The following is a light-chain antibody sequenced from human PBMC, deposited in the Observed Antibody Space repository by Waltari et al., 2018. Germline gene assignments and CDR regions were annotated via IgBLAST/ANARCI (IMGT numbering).Light chain of an antibody. CDR2: EVS. J-gene: IGLJ2*01. CDR1: TSDGGSYHL. V-gene: IGLV2-23*02. Sequence: QSALTQPASVSGSPGQSITISCTGTTSDGGSYHLVPWYHQHPDKAPKLMIYEVSNRPSGVSDRFSGSKSGNTASLTISGLQAEDEADYYCCSYAGSDTFVVLGGGTKLTVL. CDR3: CSYAGSDTFVV.